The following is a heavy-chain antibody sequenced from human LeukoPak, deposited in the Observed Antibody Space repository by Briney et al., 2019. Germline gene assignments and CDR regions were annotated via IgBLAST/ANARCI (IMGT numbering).Heavy chain of an antibody. CDR3: ATTTRFLVAFDI. Sequence: GGSLRPSCAASGFTFSSYGMHWVRQAPGKGLEWVAVIWYDGSNKYYADSVKGRFTISRDNSKNTLYLQMNSLRAEDTAVYYCATTTRFLVAFDIWGQGTMVTVSS. CDR1: GFTFSSYG. V-gene: IGHV3-33*01. J-gene: IGHJ3*02. CDR2: IWYDGSNK. D-gene: IGHD3-3*01.